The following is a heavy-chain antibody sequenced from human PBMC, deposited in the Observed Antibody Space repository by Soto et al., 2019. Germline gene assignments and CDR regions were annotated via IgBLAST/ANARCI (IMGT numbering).Heavy chain of an antibody. CDR1: GGTLSSYA. D-gene: IGHD6-6*01. CDR2: IIPIFGTA. Sequence: SVKVSCKASGGTLSSYAISWVRQAPGQGLEWMGGIIPIFGTANYAQKFQGRVTITADESTSTAYMELSSLRSEDTAVYYCARDSRDSSSSGWFDPWGQGTLVTVSS. J-gene: IGHJ5*02. CDR3: ARDSRDSSSSGWFDP. V-gene: IGHV1-69*13.